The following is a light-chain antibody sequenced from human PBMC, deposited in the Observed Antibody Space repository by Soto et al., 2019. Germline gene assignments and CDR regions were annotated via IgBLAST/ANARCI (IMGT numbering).Light chain of an antibody. CDR3: CSYAGGPYV. Sequence: QSVLTPPRSVSGSPGQSVTISCTGTTSDVDGYNYVSWYQQHPGNAPELMIYDVSKRPSGVPDRFSGSKSGYTASLTISGLQAEDEADYYCCSYAGGPYVFGTGTKLTVL. V-gene: IGLV2-11*01. CDR1: TSDVDGYNY. J-gene: IGLJ1*01. CDR2: DVS.